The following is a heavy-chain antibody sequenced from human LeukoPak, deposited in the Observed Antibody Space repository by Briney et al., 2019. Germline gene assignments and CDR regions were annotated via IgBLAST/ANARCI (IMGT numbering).Heavy chain of an antibody. J-gene: IGHJ4*02. V-gene: IGHV4-61*05. CDR2: IHTSGAS. CDR3: ARLGSYHDF. Sequence: SETLSLTCTVSSGSISSSSYYWGWIRQTPEKGLEWMGHIHTSGASRYYPSLESRLTLSIDTSRNHLSLKLTSVTAADTAVYFCARLGSYHDFWGQGALVTVSS. CDR1: SGSISSSSYY. D-gene: IGHD1-26*01.